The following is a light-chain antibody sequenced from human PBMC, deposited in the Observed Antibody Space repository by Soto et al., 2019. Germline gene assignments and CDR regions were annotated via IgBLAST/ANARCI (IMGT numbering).Light chain of an antibody. CDR3: QQYDNLLALT. CDR1: QDISNY. CDR2: DAA. Sequence: DIQMTQSTSSLSASVGDRVTITCQASQDISNYLNWYQQKPGKAPKLLIYDAANLETGVPSMFSGSGSGTHFTFTISSLQPEDIATYYCQQYDNLLALTFGGGTKVEIK. J-gene: IGKJ4*01. V-gene: IGKV1-33*01.